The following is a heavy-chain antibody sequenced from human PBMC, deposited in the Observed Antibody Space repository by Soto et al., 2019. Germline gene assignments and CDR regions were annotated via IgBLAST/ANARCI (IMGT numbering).Heavy chain of an antibody. J-gene: IGHJ4*02. CDR2: IWYDGSNK. V-gene: IGHV3-33*01. CDR1: GFTFSSYG. D-gene: IGHD3-22*01. CDR3: ARTDSSGYRFDY. Sequence: QVQLVESGGGVVQPGRSLRLSCAASGFTFSSYGMHWVRQAPGKGLEWVAVIWYDGSNKYYADSVKGRFTISRDNSKNTLYLQINSLRAADTAVYSCARTDSSGYRFDYWGQGTLVTVSS.